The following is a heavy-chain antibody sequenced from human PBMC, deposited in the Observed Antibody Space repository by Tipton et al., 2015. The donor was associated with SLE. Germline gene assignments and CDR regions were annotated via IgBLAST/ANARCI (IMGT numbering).Heavy chain of an antibody. J-gene: IGHJ2*01. D-gene: IGHD2-2*01. CDR1: GYSFTTYW. Sequence: QLVQSGEEVKKPGESLKISCKGSGYSFTTYWNGWVRQMPGKGVELMGIIYPGDSDIRYGPSFQGQVTISADKSINTAYLQWSSLKASDTAMYYCARQRSYCTSTSCHYWYFDLWGRGTLVTVSS. CDR2: IYPGDSDI. CDR3: ARQRSYCTSTSCHYWYFDL. V-gene: IGHV5-51*01.